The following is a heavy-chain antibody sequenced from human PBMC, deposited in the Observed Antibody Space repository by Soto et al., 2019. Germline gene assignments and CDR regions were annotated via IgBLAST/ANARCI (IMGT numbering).Heavy chain of an antibody. Sequence: GGSLRLSCAASGFTFSSYAMSWVRQDTGKGLEWVSAISGSGGSTYYADSVKGRFTISRDNSKNTLYLQMNSLRAEDTAVYNCAKEGCYYGSGSYFGTITGTFCYYMDIWGKGTTVTVSS. D-gene: IGHD3-10*01. J-gene: IGHJ6*03. V-gene: IGHV3-23*01. CDR1: GFTFSSYA. CDR2: ISGSGGST. CDR3: AKEGCYYGSGSYFGTITGTFCYYMDI.